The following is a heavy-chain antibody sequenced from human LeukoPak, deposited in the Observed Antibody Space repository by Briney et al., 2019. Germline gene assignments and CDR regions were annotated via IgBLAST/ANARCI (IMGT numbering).Heavy chain of an antibody. CDR2: MNPSSGNT. CDR3: ARDGSGTYWAYYNWFDP. CDR1: GYTFTSYD. Sequence: GASVKVSCKASGYTFTSYDINWVRQATGQGLEWMGWMNPSSGNTGYAQKFQGRVTMTRNTSISTAYMELSNLRPEDTAVYYCARDGSGTYWAYYNWFDPWGQGTLVTVSS. D-gene: IGHD3-10*01. V-gene: IGHV1-8*01. J-gene: IGHJ5*02.